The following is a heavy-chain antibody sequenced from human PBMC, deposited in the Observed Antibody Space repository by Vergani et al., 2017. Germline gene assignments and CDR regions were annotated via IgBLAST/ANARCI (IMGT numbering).Heavy chain of an antibody. CDR2: IYTSGST. J-gene: IGHJ6*02. D-gene: IGHD1-26*01. V-gene: IGHV4-61*02. CDR1: GGSISSGSYY. Sequence: QVQLQESGPGLVKPSQTLSLTCTVSGGSISSGSYYWSWIRQPAGKGLEWIGRIYTSGSTNYNPSLKSRVTISVDTSKNQFSLKLSSVTAADTAVYYCALSGSYPPNYYYYYGMDVWGQGTTVTVSS. CDR3: ALSGSYPPNYYYYYGMDV.